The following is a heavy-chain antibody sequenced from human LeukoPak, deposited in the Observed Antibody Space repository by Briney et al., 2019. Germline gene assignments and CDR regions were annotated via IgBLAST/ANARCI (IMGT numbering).Heavy chain of an antibody. Sequence: TSETLSLTCSVSGDSVSSTSSAWTWVRQPAGGGLEWIGRLYSGGNTNYNPSLSSRVSISVATSKNQFSLRLTFVTAADTAIYYCARGRDDFWSGKSMDVWGKGTTVVVSS. D-gene: IGHD3-3*01. V-gene: IGHV4-61*02. CDR1: GDSVSSTS. CDR2: LYSGGNT. J-gene: IGHJ6*04. CDR3: ARGRDDFWSGKSMDV.